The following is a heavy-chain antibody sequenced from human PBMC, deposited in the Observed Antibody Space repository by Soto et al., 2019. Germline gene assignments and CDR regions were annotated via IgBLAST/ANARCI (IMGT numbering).Heavy chain of an antibody. D-gene: IGHD2-8*01. CDR1: GYSFTSYW. J-gene: IGHJ6*03. V-gene: IGHV5-51*01. Sequence: GESLKISCKGSGYSFTSYWIGWVRQMPGKRLEWMGIIYPGDSDTRYNPSFQGQVTISADKSMTTAYLQWSSLKASDTATYYCARFANYYYYHMDVWGKGTTVTVSS. CDR3: ARFANYYYYHMDV. CDR2: IYPGDSDT.